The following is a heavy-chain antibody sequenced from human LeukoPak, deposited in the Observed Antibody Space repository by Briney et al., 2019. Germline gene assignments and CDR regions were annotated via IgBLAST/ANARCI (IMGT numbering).Heavy chain of an antibody. V-gene: IGHV4-61*02. Sequence: PSETLSLTCTVSGGSISFGTYYWTWIRQPAGKGLEWIGRVYTTGTTNYNPSLKSRVTVSLDTSKKQFSLKLTSVTAADTAVYYCARGIWGSTGGFDTFDIWGQGTRVTVSS. J-gene: IGHJ3*02. CDR3: ARGIWGSTGGFDTFDI. D-gene: IGHD7-27*01. CDR2: VYTTGTT. CDR1: GGSISFGTYY.